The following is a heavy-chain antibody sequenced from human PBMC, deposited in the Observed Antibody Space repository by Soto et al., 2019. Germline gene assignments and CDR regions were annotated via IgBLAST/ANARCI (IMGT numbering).Heavy chain of an antibody. J-gene: IGHJ4*02. V-gene: IGHV4-59*01. CDR3: ARDVGMRFDY. Sequence: SETLSLTCTVSGCSISSYYWGWIRQPPGKGLEWIGYIYYSGSTNYNPSLKSRVTISVDTSKNQFSLKLSSVTAADTAVYYCARDVGMRFDYWGQGTLVTVSS. CDR1: GCSISSYY. CDR2: IYYSGST. D-gene: IGHD1-20*01.